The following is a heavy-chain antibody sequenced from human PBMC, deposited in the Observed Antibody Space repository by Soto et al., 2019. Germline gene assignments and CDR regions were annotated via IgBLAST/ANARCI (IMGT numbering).Heavy chain of an antibody. CDR3: AKDKFNFDWLPSSFDY. CDR2: ISAYNGNT. D-gene: IGHD3-9*01. J-gene: IGHJ4*02. Sequence: ASVDVSCKASGYTFTSYGISWVRQAPGQGLEWVGGISAYNGNTNYAQKVKGRVTISRDNSKNTLYLQMNSLRAGDTAVYYCAKDKFNFDWLPSSFDYWGQGTLVTVSS. V-gene: IGHV1-18*01. CDR1: GYTFTSYG.